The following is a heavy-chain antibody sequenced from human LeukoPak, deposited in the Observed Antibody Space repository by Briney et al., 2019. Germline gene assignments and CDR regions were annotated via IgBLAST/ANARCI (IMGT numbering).Heavy chain of an antibody. J-gene: IGHJ1*01. CDR3: VGRRAEYFQH. CDR1: GFTFTTYW. V-gene: IGHV3-74*01. CDR2: INSDGSST. Sequence: GGSLRLSCAASGFTFTTYWMHWVRQVPGKGLVWVSRINSDGSSTSYADSVKGRFTISRDNSKNTLSLQMNSLRAEDTAVYYCVGRRAEYFQHWGQGTLVTVSS.